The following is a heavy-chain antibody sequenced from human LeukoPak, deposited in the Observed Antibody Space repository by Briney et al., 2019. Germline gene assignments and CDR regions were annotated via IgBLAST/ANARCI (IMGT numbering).Heavy chain of an antibody. CDR2: ISSSSSYI. J-gene: IGHJ3*02. D-gene: IGHD1-26*01. CDR1: GFTFSSYS. Sequence: GGSLRLSCAASGFTFSSYSMTWVRQAPGKGLEWVSSISSSSSYIYYADSVKGRFTISRDNAKNSLYLQMNSLRAEDTAVYYCARDQSRGLVGASPDALDIWGQGTMVTVSS. V-gene: IGHV3-21*01. CDR3: ARDQSRGLVGASPDALDI.